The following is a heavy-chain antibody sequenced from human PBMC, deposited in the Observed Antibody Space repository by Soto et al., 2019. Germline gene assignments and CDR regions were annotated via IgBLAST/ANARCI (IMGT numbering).Heavy chain of an antibody. CDR2: IVVGSGNT. J-gene: IGHJ4*02. V-gene: IGHV1-58*01. Sequence: SVKVSCKASGFTFTSSAVQWVRQARGQSLEWKGWIVVGSGNTNYAQKFQERVTITRDMSTSTAYMELSSLISEDTAVYYCAYDFWSGYYKDYWGQGTLVTVSS. CDR1: GFTFTSSA. D-gene: IGHD3-3*01. CDR3: AYDFWSGYYKDY.